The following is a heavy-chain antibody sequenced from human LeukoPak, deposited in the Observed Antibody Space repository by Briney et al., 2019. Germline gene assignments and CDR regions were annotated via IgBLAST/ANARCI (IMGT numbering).Heavy chain of an antibody. CDR2: MNPNSGNT. V-gene: IGHV1-8*01. Sequence: ASVKVSCKASGYTFTSYDINWVRQATGQGIGWMGWMNPNSGNTGYAQKFQGRVTITRNTSISTAYMELSSLRSDDTAVYYCARVTYGSGSYPLDYWGQETLVTVSS. CDR1: GYTFTSYD. D-gene: IGHD3-10*01. J-gene: IGHJ4*02. CDR3: ARVTYGSGSYPLDY.